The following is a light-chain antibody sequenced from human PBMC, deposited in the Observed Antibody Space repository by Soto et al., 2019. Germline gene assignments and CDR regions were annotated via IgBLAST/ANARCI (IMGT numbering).Light chain of an antibody. V-gene: IGKV3-20*01. Sequence: EIVLTQSPGTLSLSPGERATLSCRASQSVSSSYLAWYQQRPGQAPRLLIYGASSRATGIPDRFSGSGSGTDFTLTISRLEPEYFAVYYCQQYDSSPSTFGQGTKLEIK. J-gene: IGKJ2*02. CDR3: QQYDSSPST. CDR1: QSVSSSY. CDR2: GAS.